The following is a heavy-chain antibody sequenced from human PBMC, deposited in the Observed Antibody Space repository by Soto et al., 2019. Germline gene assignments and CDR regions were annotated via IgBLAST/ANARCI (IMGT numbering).Heavy chain of an antibody. CDR2: IYWTDDE. J-gene: IGHJ4*02. CDR1: GFSLSTSGVG. V-gene: IGHV2-5*01. CDR3: ARLTTVTQARDY. D-gene: IGHD4-17*01. Sequence: QITLKESGPTLVKPTQTLTLTCTFSGFSLSTSGVGVGWIRQPPGKALEWLALIYWTDDERYSPSLKTRLTITKDPSKRQVVLTVTNMDPLDTATYYCARLTTVTQARDYWGQGTLVTVSS.